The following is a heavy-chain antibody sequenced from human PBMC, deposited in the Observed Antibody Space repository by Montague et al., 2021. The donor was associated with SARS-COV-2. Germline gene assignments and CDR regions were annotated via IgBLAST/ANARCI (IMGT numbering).Heavy chain of an antibody. Sequence: SETLSLTCAVYGGSFTAYYWSWIRQPPGKGLEWIGEINHGGSTNYSPSLKSQVTISADTSKKQFSLKLKSVTAADTANYYCARGHQGVGMLVVVVIVAKDYFDYWGQGSLVTVSS. J-gene: IGHJ4*02. CDR2: INHGGST. CDR3: ARGHQGVGMLVVVVIVAKDYFDY. V-gene: IGHV4-34*01. D-gene: IGHD2-15*01. CDR1: GGSFTAYY.